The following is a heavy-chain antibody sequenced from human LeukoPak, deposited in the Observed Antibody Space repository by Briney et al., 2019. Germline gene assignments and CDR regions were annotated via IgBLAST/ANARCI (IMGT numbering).Heavy chain of an antibody. V-gene: IGHV3-7*01. CDR2: IKQDGSEK. CDR1: GFTFSSYG. Sequence: GRSLRLSCAASGFTFSSYGMHWVRQAPGKGLEWVANIKQDGSEKYYVDSVKGRFTISRDNAKNSLYLQINSLRAEDTAVYYCARRGTLDYWGQGTLVTASS. CDR3: ARRGTLDY. J-gene: IGHJ4*02. D-gene: IGHD1-7*01.